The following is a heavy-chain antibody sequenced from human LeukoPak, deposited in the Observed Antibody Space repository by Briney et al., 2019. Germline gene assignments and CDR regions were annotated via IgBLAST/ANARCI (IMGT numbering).Heavy chain of an antibody. J-gene: IGHJ4*02. V-gene: IGHV3-73*01. CDR1: AFTFSGSA. Sequence: GGSLRLSCAASAFTFSGSAMHWVRQASGKGLEWVGRIRSKANSYATAYAASVKGRFTISRDDSKNTAYLQMNSLKTEDTAVYYCTRRSGPYDDYWGQGTLVTVSS. CDR3: TRRSGPYDDY. CDR2: IRSKANSYAT. D-gene: IGHD6-25*01.